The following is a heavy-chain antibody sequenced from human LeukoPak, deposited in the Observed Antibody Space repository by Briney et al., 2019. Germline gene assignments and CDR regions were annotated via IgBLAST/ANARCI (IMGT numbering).Heavy chain of an antibody. V-gene: IGHV3-23*01. CDR2: IGGGDVEI. D-gene: IGHD2-2*01. Sequence: GGSLRLSCAMSGFTFTNNAMTWVRQAPGKGLEWVSTIGGGDVEIHYADSVKGRFTISRDNSKNTLYLQMNSLRAEDTAVYYCAKSIVVVPAAGDPWGQGTLVTVSS. J-gene: IGHJ5*02. CDR1: GFTFTNNA. CDR3: AKSIVVVPAAGDP.